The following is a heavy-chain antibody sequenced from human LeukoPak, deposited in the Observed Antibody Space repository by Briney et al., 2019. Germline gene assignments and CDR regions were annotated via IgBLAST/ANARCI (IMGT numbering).Heavy chain of an antibody. CDR1: GYTFTSYD. Sequence: ASVKVSCKASGYTFTSYDINWVRQATGQGLEWMGWISAYNGNANYAQKLQGRVTMTTDTSTSTAYMELRSLRSDDTAVYYCAAGYSSSWLVFDYWGQGTLVTVSS. D-gene: IGHD6-13*01. CDR3: AAGYSSSWLVFDY. CDR2: ISAYNGNA. V-gene: IGHV1-18*01. J-gene: IGHJ4*02.